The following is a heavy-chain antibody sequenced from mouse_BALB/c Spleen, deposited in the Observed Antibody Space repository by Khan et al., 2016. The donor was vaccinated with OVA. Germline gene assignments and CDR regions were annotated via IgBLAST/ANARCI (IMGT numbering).Heavy chain of an antibody. CDR2: ITPNNGGT. Sequence: VRLQQSGPELVKPGASVKIPCKASGYTFTDYNMDWVKQSHGKSLEWIGAITPNNGGTIYNQRFKGKATLTVDKSSSTAYMELRSLTSEDTAVYYCTRGGHGSPFDYWGQGTTLTVSS. J-gene: IGHJ2*01. CDR3: TRGGHGSPFDY. D-gene: IGHD1-1*01. V-gene: IGHV1-18*01. CDR1: GYTFTDYN.